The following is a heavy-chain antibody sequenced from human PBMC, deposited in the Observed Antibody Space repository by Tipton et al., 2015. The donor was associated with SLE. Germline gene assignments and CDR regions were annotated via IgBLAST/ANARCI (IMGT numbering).Heavy chain of an antibody. CDR3: ARASYGDQFSIDY. J-gene: IGHJ4*02. V-gene: IGHV4-39*07. CDR1: GGSISRSNYY. CDR2: ISYSGNT. D-gene: IGHD2-21*02. Sequence: LVKPSETLSLTCTVSGGSISRSNYYWGWIRRPPGRGLEWIGTISYSGNTYYNPSLKSRLTISVDTSKNQFSLNLSSVTAADTALYYCARASYGDQFSIDYWGQGTLVSVSS.